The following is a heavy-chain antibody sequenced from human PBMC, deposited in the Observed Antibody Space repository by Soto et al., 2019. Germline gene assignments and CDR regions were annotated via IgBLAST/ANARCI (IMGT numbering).Heavy chain of an antibody. CDR1: GFTFSDYA. CDR2: IWFDGATK. D-gene: IGHD6-13*01. CDR3: GRGGFSTNCRFDY. Sequence: QVQLVESGGGVVQPGRSLRLSCAASGFTFSDYAMHWVRQAPGKGLEWVASIWFDGATKYYADSVKGRFTISRDNSKNTVYLQMNSIRAEDSALYHCGRGGFSTNCRFDYWGQGTLVAVSS. V-gene: IGHV3-33*01. J-gene: IGHJ4*02.